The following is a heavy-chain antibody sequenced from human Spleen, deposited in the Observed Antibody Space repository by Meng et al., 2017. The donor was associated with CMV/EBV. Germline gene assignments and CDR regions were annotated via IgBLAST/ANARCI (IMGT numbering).Heavy chain of an antibody. CDR2: INHSGST. D-gene: IGHD4-11*01. J-gene: IGHJ4*02. V-gene: IGHV4-34*01. Sequence: FAVYGGSFSGYYWGWIRQPPGKGLEWIGEINHSGSTNYNPSLKSRVTISVDTSKNQFSLKLSSVTAADTAVYYCARGTTVKPNYFDYWGQGTLVTVSS. CDR3: ARGTTVKPNYFDY. CDR1: GGSFSGYY.